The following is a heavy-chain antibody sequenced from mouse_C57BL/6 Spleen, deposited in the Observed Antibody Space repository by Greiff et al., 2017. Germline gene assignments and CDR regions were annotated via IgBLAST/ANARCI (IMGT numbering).Heavy chain of an antibody. CDR2: IYPGDGDT. V-gene: IGHV1-82*01. CDR1: GYAFSSSW. D-gene: IGHD2-3*01. Sequence: QVQLQQSGPELVKPGASVKISCKASGYAFSSSWMNWVKQRPGKGLEWIGRIYPGDGDTNYNGKFKGKATLTADKSSSTAYMQLSSLTSEDSAVYFCAGWLLHAMDYWGQGTSVTVSS. CDR3: AGWLLHAMDY. J-gene: IGHJ4*01.